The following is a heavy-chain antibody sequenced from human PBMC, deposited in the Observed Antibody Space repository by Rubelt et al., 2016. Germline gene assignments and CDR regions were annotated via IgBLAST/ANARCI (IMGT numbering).Heavy chain of an antibody. Sequence: QLQLQESGPGLVKPSETLSLTCTVSGGSISSSSYYWGWIRQPPGKGLEWIGSIYYSGSTYYNPSLKSRATIYVDTSKNQFSLKLSSVTAADTAVYYCARPRLCAWTSCHNWFDPWGQGTLVTVSS. J-gene: IGHJ5*02. CDR2: IYYSGST. CDR3: ARPRLCAWTSCHNWFDP. CDR1: GGSISSSSYY. V-gene: IGHV4-39*01. D-gene: IGHD2-2*02.